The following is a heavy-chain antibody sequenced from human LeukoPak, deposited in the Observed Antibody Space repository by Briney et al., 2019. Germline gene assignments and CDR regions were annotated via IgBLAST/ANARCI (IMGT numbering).Heavy chain of an antibody. Sequence: GGSLRLSCVASGFTFSSYAMHWVRQAPGKGLEWVAVISYDGSNTYYADSVRGRFIISRDNSENTLYAQMNRLRPEDTAVYYCAKDEGSGPERYYFDYWGQGTLVTVSS. CDR1: GFTFSSYA. V-gene: IGHV3-30-3*01. J-gene: IGHJ4*02. CDR3: AKDEGSGPERYYFDY. CDR2: ISYDGSNT. D-gene: IGHD6-19*01.